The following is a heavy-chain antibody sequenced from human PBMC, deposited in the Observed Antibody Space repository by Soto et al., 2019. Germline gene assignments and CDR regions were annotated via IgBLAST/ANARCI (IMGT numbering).Heavy chain of an antibody. V-gene: IGHV3-72*01. J-gene: IGHJ4*02. CDR3: AMGYRSGSSWYNKK. D-gene: IGHD2-15*01. Sequence: EVQLVESGGDLVQPGGSLRLSCAASGFTFSDHYMDWVRQAPGKGLEWVGRTRNRAMSYTTEYAASVKGRFTVSRDDSQNSLYLQMNSLKTEDTAVYFCAMGYRSGSSWYNKKWGQGTLVTVSS. CDR2: TRNRAMSYTT. CDR1: GFTFSDHY.